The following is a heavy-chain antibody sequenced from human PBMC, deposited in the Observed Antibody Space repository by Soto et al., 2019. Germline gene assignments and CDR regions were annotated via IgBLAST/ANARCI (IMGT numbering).Heavy chain of an antibody. CDR1: GFTFSTYA. Sequence: GGSLRLSCAVSGFTFSTYAMHWVRQAPGKGLEWVAVISYDGSNTYYADSVKGRFTISRDNMLYLQMNSLRAEDTAVYYCARDQGRSITCQLDYWGQGTLVTVS. V-gene: IGHV3-30-3*01. CDR3: ARDQGRSITCQLDY. D-gene: IGHD2-2*01. CDR2: ISYDGSNT. J-gene: IGHJ4*02.